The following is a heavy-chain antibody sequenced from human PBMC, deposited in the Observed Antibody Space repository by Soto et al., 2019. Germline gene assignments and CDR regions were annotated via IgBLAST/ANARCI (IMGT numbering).Heavy chain of an antibody. CDR1: GFTFSSYA. CDR2: ISGSGGST. J-gene: IGHJ6*03. V-gene: IGHV3-23*01. D-gene: IGHD6-19*01. Sequence: PGGSLRLSCAASGFTFSSYAMSWVRQAPGKGLEWVSAISGSGGSTYYADSVKGRFTISRDNSKNTLYLQMNSLRAEDTAVYYCAKDGNPYSSVGYYYYYMDVWDKGTTVTVSS. CDR3: AKDGNPYSSVGYYYYYMDV.